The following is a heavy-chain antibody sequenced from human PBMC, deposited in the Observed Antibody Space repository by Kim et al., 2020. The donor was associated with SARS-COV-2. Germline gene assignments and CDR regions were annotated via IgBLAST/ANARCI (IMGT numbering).Heavy chain of an antibody. CDR1: GFTFGDYT. V-gene: IGHV3-9*01. J-gene: IGHJ5*02. Sequence: GGSLRLSCAASGFTFGDYTMHWVRQAPGKGLEWVSSISYNSKSINYADSVKGRFTISRDNAKNSLYLQMNSLRPDDTALYYCAKDWGYGSGTYFTSWGQGTPVTVSS. CDR2: ISYNSKSI. D-gene: IGHD3-10*01. CDR3: AKDWGYGSGTYFTS.